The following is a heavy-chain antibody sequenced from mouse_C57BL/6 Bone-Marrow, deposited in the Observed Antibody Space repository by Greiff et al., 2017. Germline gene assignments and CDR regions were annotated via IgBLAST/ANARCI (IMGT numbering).Heavy chain of an antibody. CDR3: ARLPGSWFAY. CDR2: IRNKANGYTT. Sequence: EVKLMESGGGLVQPGGSLSLSCAASGFTFTDYYMSWVRQPPGKALEWLGFIRNKANGYTTEYSASVKGRFTISRDNSQSILYLQMNALRAEDSATYYCARLPGSWFAYWGQGTLVTVSA. J-gene: IGHJ3*01. CDR1: GFTFTDYY. V-gene: IGHV7-3*01.